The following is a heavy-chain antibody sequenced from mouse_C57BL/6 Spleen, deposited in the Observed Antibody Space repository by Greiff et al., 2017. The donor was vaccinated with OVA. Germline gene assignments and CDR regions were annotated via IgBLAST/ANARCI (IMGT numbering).Heavy chain of an antibody. J-gene: IGHJ1*03. CDR3: ARGFDWYFDV. Sequence: EVMLVESGGGLVKPGGSLKLSCAASGFTFSDYGLHWVRQAPEKGPEWVAYISSGSSTIYYADTVKGRFTISRDNAKNTLFLQLTSLRYEDTAMYYCARGFDWYFDVWGTGTTVTVSS. CDR2: ISSGSSTI. V-gene: IGHV5-17*01. CDR1: GFTFSDYG.